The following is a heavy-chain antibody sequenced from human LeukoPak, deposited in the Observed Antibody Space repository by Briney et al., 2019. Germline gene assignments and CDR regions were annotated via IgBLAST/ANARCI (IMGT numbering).Heavy chain of an antibody. CDR2: ISGGGETT. CDR3: AKPGIAAAPTGDFDY. Sequence: GGSLRLSCAASGFTFNNYAMNWVRQAPGKGLEWVSSISGGGETTYYADSAKGRFTISRDNSQNTLYLQMNSLRAEDTAVYYCAKPGIAAAPTGDFDYWGQGTLVTVSS. D-gene: IGHD6-13*01. J-gene: IGHJ4*02. V-gene: IGHV3-23*01. CDR1: GFTFNNYA.